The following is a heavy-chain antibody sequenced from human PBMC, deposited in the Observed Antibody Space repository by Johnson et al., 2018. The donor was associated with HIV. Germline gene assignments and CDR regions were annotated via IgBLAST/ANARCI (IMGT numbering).Heavy chain of an antibody. CDR2: IKRKTDGGTT. D-gene: IGHD3-16*02. CDR3: TTIRTLTFGGVFFMLDGFDI. CDR1: GFTFSNAW. V-gene: IGHV3-15*01. J-gene: IGHJ3*02. Sequence: EVQLVESGGGLVQPEGSLRLSCAVYGFTFSNAWMSWVRQGPGKGLEWVGRIKRKTDGGTTDYAAPVKGRFTISRDDSKNTLYLQMNSLKTEDTAVYYCTTIRTLTFGGVFFMLDGFDIWGQGALFTVSS.